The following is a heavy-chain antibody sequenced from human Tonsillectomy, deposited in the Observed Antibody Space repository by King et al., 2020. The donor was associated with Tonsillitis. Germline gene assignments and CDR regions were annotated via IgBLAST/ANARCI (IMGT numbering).Heavy chain of an antibody. J-gene: IGHJ2*01. Sequence: VQLVESGGGLVQPGGSLRLSCAASGFTFSSYAMNWVRQAPGKGLEWVSAISGSGGSTYYADSVKGRFTISRDNSKNTLYLQMNSLRAEDTAVYYCAKDRVVGYCSGGSCYSSEGFHWSFDLWGRGTLVTVSS. D-gene: IGHD2-15*01. CDR3: AKDRVVGYCSGGSCYSSEGFHWSFDL. CDR1: GFTFSSYA. V-gene: IGHV3-23*04. CDR2: ISGSGGST.